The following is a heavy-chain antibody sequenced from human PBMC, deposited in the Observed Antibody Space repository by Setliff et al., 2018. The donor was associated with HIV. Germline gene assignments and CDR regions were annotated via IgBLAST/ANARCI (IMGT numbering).Heavy chain of an antibody. CDR1: GFTFSSYA. D-gene: IGHD6-19*01. J-gene: IGHJ4*02. CDR2: ISATGDTP. Sequence: GESLKISCAASGFTFSSYAMAWVRQAPGKGLEWVSTISATGDTPFYANSVKGRLTISRDNSKNTLYLQMNSLRAEDTAVYYCAKDSGNSGWYLDYWGQGILVTVSS. CDR3: AKDSGNSGWYLDY. V-gene: IGHV3-23*01.